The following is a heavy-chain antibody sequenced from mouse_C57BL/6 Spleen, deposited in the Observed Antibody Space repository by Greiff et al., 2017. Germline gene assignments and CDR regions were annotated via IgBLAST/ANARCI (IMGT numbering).Heavy chain of an antibody. J-gene: IGHJ2*01. Sequence: QVQLQQSGPELVKPGASVKISCKASGYAFSSSWMNWVKQRPGKGLEWIGRIYPGDGDTNYNGKFKGKATLTADKSSSTAYMQLSSLTSEDSAVYFCAQQLRLRGYFDYWGQGTTLTVSS. CDR2: IYPGDGDT. CDR3: AQQLRLRGYFDY. V-gene: IGHV1-82*01. CDR1: GYAFSSSW. D-gene: IGHD3-2*02.